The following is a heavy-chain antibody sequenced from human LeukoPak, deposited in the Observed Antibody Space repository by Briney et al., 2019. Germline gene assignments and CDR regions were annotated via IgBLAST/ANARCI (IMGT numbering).Heavy chain of an antibody. CDR3: ATGRYGSGSPFDY. V-gene: IGHV1-24*01. Sequence: SVKDTRKVSRYTHTELPMHWVRQAAGKGLAGMGGVDPEDGETIYAQKFQGRVTMTEDTSTDTAYMELSSLRSEDTAVYYCATGRYGSGSPFDYWGQGTLVTVSS. CDR2: VDPEDGET. CDR1: RYTHTELP. D-gene: IGHD3-10*01. J-gene: IGHJ4*02.